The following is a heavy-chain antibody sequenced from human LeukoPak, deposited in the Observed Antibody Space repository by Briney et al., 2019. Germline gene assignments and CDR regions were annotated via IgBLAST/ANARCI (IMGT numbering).Heavy chain of an antibody. V-gene: IGHV4-31*03. D-gene: IGHD6-13*01. CDR2: IYYSGST. CDR1: GGSISSGGYY. J-gene: IGHJ5*02. CDR3: ARDKGYSTSCESPNSSDP. Sequence: SQTLSLTCTVSGGSISSGGYYWSWIRQHPGKGLEWIGYIYYSGSTYYNPSLKSRVTISVDTSKNQFSLKLSPVTSEDTAVSYCARDKGYSTSCESPNSSDPWGQGTLVTVSS.